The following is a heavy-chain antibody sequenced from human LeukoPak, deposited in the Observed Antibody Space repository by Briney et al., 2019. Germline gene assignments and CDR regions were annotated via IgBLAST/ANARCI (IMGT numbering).Heavy chain of an antibody. CDR3: ARRHCSSTSCYLLDWFDP. D-gene: IGHD2-2*01. CDR2: IYPGDSDT. J-gene: IGHJ5*02. CDR1: GYSFTSYW. Sequence: GESLKISCKGSGYSFTSYWIGWVRQMPGKGLEWMGIIYPGDSDTRYSPSLQGQVTISADKSISTAYLQWSSLKASDTAMYYCARRHCSSTSCYLLDWFDPWGQGTLVTVSS. V-gene: IGHV5-51*01.